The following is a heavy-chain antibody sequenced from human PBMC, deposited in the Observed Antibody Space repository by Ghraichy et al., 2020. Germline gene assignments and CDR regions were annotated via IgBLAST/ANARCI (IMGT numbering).Heavy chain of an antibody. CDR1: GFTFSGSA. CDR3: TRLHCSGGSCYGS. D-gene: IGHD2-15*01. V-gene: IGHV3-73*01. Sequence: GGSLRLSCAASGFTFSGSAMHWVRQASGKGLEWVGRIRSKANSYATAYAASVKGRFTISRDDSKNTAYLQMNSLKTEDTAVYYCTRLHCSGGSCYGSWGQGTLVTVSS. CDR2: IRSKANSYAT. J-gene: IGHJ5*02.